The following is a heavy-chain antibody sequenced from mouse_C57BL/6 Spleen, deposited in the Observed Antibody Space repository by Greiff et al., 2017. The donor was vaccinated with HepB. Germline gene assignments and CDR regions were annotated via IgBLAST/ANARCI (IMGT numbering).Heavy chain of an antibody. J-gene: IGHJ3*01. Sequence: QVQLQQPGAELVKPGASVKMSCKASGYTFTSYWITWVKQRPGQGLEWIGDIYPGSGSTNYNEKFKSKATLTVDTSSSTAYMQLSSLTSEDSAVYYCARRDCSNYEGFAYWGQGTLVTVSA. CDR3: ARRDCSNYEGFAY. D-gene: IGHD2-5*01. CDR1: GYTFTSYW. CDR2: IYPGSGST. V-gene: IGHV1-55*01.